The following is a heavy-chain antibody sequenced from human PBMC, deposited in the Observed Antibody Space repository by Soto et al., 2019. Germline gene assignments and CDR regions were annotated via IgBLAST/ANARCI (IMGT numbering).Heavy chain of an antibody. D-gene: IGHD6-13*01. J-gene: IGHJ6*03. V-gene: IGHV1-8*01. CDR2: MNPNSGNT. CDR1: GYTFTSYD. Sequence: GASVKVSCKASGYTFTSYDINWVRQATGQGLEWMGWMNPNSGNTGYAQKFQGRVTMTRNTSISTAYMELSSLGSEDTAVYYCARGVPRIAAAGNYYYYYYMDVWGKGTTVTVSS. CDR3: ARGVPRIAAAGNYYYYYYMDV.